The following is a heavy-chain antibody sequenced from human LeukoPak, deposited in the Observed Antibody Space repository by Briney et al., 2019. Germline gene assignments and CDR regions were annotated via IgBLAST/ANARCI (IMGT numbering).Heavy chain of an antibody. D-gene: IGHD6-19*01. CDR2: ISGSGRSS. Sequence: GGSLRLSCSASGFTFSSYGMSWVRQGPGKGLEWVSFISGSGRSSNYADSVKGRFTISRDTSKNTVDLHMSRLRADDTAVYYCANRAVAGSVSPFDYWGQGTLVTVSS. CDR1: GFTFSSYG. CDR3: ANRAVAGSVSPFDY. V-gene: IGHV3-23*01. J-gene: IGHJ4*02.